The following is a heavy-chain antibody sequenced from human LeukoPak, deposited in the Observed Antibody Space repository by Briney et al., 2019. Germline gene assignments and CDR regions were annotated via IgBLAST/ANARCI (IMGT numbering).Heavy chain of an antibody. CDR1: AFTFSNYW. CDR3: AKVAADYYYYYGMDV. D-gene: IGHD6-13*01. CDR2: IDSDGTTA. V-gene: IGHV3-74*01. J-gene: IGHJ6*02. Sequence: GGSLRLSCAASAFTFSNYWMHWVRQTPGKGLVWVARIDSDGTTATYADSVKGRFTISRDNSKNTLYLQMNSLRAEDTAVYYCAKVAADYYYYYGMDVWGQGTTVTVSS.